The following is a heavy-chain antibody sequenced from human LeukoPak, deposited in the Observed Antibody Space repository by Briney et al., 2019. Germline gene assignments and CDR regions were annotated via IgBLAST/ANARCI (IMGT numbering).Heavy chain of an antibody. CDR2: IHPGDSDT. CDR3: ARPSRGYSYGTDY. Sequence: GESLTISCKASGYIVTNYWIGWVRQVPGKGPEWMGIIHPGDSDTRYNPCFEGQVTLSADKSISTAYLQWNSLKASDTAMYYCARPSRGYSYGTDYWGQGTLVTVSS. V-gene: IGHV5-51*01. J-gene: IGHJ4*02. CDR1: GYIVTNYW. D-gene: IGHD5-18*01.